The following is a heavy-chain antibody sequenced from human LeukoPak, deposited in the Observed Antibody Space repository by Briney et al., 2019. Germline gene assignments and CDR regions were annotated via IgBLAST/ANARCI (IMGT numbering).Heavy chain of an antibody. J-gene: IGHJ4*02. CDR1: GGSISSYY. Sequence: SETLSLTCTVSGGSISSYYWSWIRQPAGKGLEWIGRIYTSGSTNYNPSLKSRVTMSVDTSKNQFSLKLSSVNAADTAVYYCASEDRGYSYGALGYWGQGTLVTVSS. CDR2: IYTSGST. CDR3: ASEDRGYSYGALGY. D-gene: IGHD5-18*01. V-gene: IGHV4-4*07.